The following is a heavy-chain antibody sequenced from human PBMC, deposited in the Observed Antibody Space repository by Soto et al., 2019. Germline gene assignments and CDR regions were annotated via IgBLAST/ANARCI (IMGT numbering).Heavy chain of an antibody. V-gene: IGHV4-39*07. Sequence: PSETLSLTCTVSGGSISSTIYSWDWIRQPPGKGLEWIGSIFHSGSTYYNPSLKSRVTISVDRSKNQFSLTLSSVPAADTAVYYCARVPDRWGQGTMVTGSS. D-gene: IGHD2-2*01. CDR3: ARVPDR. CDR2: IFHSGST. J-gene: IGHJ4*02. CDR1: GGSISSTIYS.